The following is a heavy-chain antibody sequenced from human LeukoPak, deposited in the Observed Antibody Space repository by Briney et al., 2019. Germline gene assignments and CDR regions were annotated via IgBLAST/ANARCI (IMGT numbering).Heavy chain of an antibody. Sequence: SQTLSLTCAISGDIVSSTIAAWNWIRQSPSRGLEWLGRTYYRSKWYNDYAVSVKSRVTINPDTSKNQSSLQLSSVTPEDTAVYYCTRDQDGMGVWGQGTSVTVSS. CDR1: GDIVSSTIAA. V-gene: IGHV6-1*01. CDR3: TRDQDGMGV. CDR2: TYYRSKWYN. J-gene: IGHJ6*02.